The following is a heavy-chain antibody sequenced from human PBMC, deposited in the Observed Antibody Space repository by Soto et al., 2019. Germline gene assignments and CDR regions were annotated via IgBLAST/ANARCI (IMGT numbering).Heavy chain of an antibody. Sequence: PSETLSLTCTVSGGSISSYYWSWIRQPPGKGLEWIGYIYYSGSTNYNPSLKSRVTISVDTSKNQFSLKLSSVTAADTAVYYCAGRWGRIFDYWGQGTLVTVSS. J-gene: IGHJ4*02. V-gene: IGHV4-59*08. CDR2: IYYSGST. CDR1: GGSISSYY. D-gene: IGHD2-15*01. CDR3: AGRWGRIFDY.